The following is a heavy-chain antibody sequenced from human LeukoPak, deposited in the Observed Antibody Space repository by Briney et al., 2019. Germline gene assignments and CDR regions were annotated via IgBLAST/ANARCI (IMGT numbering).Heavy chain of an antibody. CDR1: GFTFSSYS. V-gene: IGHV3-21*01. CDR3: ARDSSGWYRLDY. Sequence: GGSLRLSCAASGFTFSSYSMNWVRQAPGKGLEWVSSISSSSSYIYYVDSVKGRFTISRDNAKNSLYLQMNSLRAEDTAVYYCARDSSGWYRLDYWGQGTLVTVSS. D-gene: IGHD6-19*01. J-gene: IGHJ4*02. CDR2: ISSSSSYI.